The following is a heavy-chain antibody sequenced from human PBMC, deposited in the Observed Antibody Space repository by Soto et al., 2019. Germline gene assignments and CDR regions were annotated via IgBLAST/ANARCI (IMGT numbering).Heavy chain of an antibody. CDR1: GYTFGSYW. Sequence: EVHLVQSGAEVKKPGESLKISCKGSGYTFGSYWIGWVRQMPGKGLEWMGIIYPTDSDTKYSPSFQGQVTISADISINTAYLKWSSLKASDTAMYYCERVYYETTPRSDYWGQGPLVTVSS. J-gene: IGHJ4*02. CDR3: ERVYYETTPRSDY. V-gene: IGHV5-51*01. D-gene: IGHD3-16*01. CDR2: IYPTDSDT.